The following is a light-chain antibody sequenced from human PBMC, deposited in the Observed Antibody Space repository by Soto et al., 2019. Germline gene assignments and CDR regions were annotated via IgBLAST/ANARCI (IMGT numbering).Light chain of an antibody. V-gene: IGKV3-20*01. CDR3: QQYSTSPII. CDR1: QSVSSNF. J-gene: IGKJ5*01. CDR2: GAS. Sequence: EIVLTQSPGTLSLSPGERATLSCRASQSVSSNFLAWYQEKPGQAPRLLIYGASSRATGIPDRFSGGGSGTDFSLTITRLDPEDFAVYYCQQYSTSPIIFGQGTRLEIK.